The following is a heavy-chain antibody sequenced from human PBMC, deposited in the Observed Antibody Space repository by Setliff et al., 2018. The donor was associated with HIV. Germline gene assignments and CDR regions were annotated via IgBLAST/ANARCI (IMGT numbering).Heavy chain of an antibody. D-gene: IGHD3-3*01. CDR3: ARGGSYRFWSGYRYYYYYMDL. J-gene: IGHJ6*03. V-gene: IGHV4-31*03. CDR2: IYHNGST. Sequence: SETLSLTCTVSGGSISSGSYYWGWIRQHPGKGLEWIGYIYHNGSTYYNPSLKSRVIISVDTSKNQFSLKLSSVTAADTAVYYCARGGSYRFWSGYRYYYYYMDLWGKGTTVTVSS. CDR1: GGSISSGSYY.